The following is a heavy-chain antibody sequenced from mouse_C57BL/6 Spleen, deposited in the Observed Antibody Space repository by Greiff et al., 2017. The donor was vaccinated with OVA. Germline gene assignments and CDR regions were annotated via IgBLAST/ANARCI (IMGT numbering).Heavy chain of an antibody. V-gene: IGHV1-52*01. Sequence: QVQLQQPGAELVRPGSSVKLSCKASGYTFTSYWMHWVKQRPIQGLEWIGNIDPSDSETHYNQKFKDKATLTVDKSSSTAYMQLSSLTSADSAVYYCARRGNYGNYFDYWGQGTTLTVSS. CDR1: GYTFTSYW. CDR2: IDPSDSET. CDR3: ARRGNYGNYFDY. D-gene: IGHD2-1*01. J-gene: IGHJ2*01.